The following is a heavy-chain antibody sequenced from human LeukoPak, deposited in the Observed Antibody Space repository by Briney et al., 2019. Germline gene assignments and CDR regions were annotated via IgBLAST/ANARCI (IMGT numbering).Heavy chain of an antibody. CDR3: TTAARYGKIWFDP. D-gene: IGHD4-17*01. V-gene: IGHV3-15*04. Sequence: GGSLRLSCAASGFTFSNAWMTWVSQAPGEGMGWVGRIESKTDGGTTDYAAPLKGRLTISIDDSKNTLYLQMNSLNAEDTAVYHCTTAARYGKIWFDPWGEGTLVTVSS. J-gene: IGHJ5*02. CDR1: GFTFSNAW. CDR2: IESKTDGGTT.